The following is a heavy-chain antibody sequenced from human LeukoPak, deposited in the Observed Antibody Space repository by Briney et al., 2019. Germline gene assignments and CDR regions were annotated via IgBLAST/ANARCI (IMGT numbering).Heavy chain of an antibody. J-gene: IGHJ3*02. D-gene: IGHD3-22*01. V-gene: IGHV4-4*07. CDR2: IYTSGST. CDR1: GGSISSYY. Sequence: PSETLSLTCTVSGGSISSYYWSWIRQPAGKGLEWIGRIYTSGSTNYNPSLKSRVTMSVDTSKNQFSLKLSSVTAADTAVYYCARSRRLYYYDSGGYLGPAFDIWGQGTMVTVSS. CDR3: ARSRRLYYYDSGGYLGPAFDI.